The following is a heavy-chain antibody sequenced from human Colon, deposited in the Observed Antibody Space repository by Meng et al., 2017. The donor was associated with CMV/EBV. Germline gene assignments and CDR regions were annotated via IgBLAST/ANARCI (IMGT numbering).Heavy chain of an antibody. J-gene: IGHJ4*02. Sequence: FTFSNYPMHGVRQAPGKGLEWVAFISYDGSYEYYADSVKGRFTISRENSKNTLFLQMNSLRDDDTAVYYCARGEYSSAWYGGFVHYWGQGTLVTVSS. V-gene: IGHV3-30*04. CDR1: FTFSNYP. D-gene: IGHD6-19*01. CDR3: ARGEYSSAWYGGFVHY. CDR2: ISYDGSYE.